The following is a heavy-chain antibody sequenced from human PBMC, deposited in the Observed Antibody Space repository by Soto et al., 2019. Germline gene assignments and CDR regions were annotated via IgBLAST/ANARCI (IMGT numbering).Heavy chain of an antibody. CDR1: GFTFSSYA. V-gene: IGHV3-30-3*01. CDR2: ISYDGSNK. D-gene: IGHD1-26*01. J-gene: IGHJ6*02. Sequence: PGGSLRLSCAASGFTFSSYAMHWVRQAPGKGLEWVAVISYDGSNKYYADSVKGRFTISRDNSKNTLYLQMNSLRAEDTAVYYCARTPGSGSDGMDVWGQGTTVTVS. CDR3: ARTPGSGSDGMDV.